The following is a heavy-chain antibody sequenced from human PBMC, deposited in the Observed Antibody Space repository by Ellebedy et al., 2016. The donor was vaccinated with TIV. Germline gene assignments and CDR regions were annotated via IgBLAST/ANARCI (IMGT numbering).Heavy chain of an antibody. D-gene: IGHD3-3*01. CDR2: VYSGGNT. V-gene: IGHV3-66*01. Sequence: PEGSLRLSCAASGFTVSSSYMTWVRQAPGKGLEWVAVVYSGGNTYYADSVKGRFTISRDNAKNSLYLQMNSLRAEDTAVYYCARGGYDFWNPRYWGQGTLVTVSS. CDR1: GFTVSSSY. J-gene: IGHJ4*02. CDR3: ARGGYDFWNPRY.